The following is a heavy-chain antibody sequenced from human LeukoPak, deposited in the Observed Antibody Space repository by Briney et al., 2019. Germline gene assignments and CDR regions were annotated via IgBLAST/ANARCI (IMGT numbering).Heavy chain of an antibody. Sequence: PGGSLRLSCAASGFTFSDYPLSWVRQAPGKGLEWVSTISGSGGSTFFAHSVKGRFTISRDNSKNTLFLQMDSLRAEDTAVYYCAKKDWSFAGYFQHWGQGTLVTVSS. J-gene: IGHJ1*01. CDR3: AKKDWSFAGYFQH. D-gene: IGHD3/OR15-3a*01. CDR2: ISGSGGST. CDR1: GFTFSDYP. V-gene: IGHV3-23*01.